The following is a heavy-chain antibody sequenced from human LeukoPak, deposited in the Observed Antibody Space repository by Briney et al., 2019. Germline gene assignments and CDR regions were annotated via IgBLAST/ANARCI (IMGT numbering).Heavy chain of an antibody. Sequence: GASVKVSCKASGYTFTSYGISWVRQAPGQGLEWMGWISAYNGNTNYAQKLQGRVTMTTDTSTSTAYMELRSLRSDDTAVYYCVRVDRYDYYDSSGYYSAILFDYWGQGTLVTVSS. J-gene: IGHJ4*02. CDR1: GYTFTSYG. D-gene: IGHD3-22*01. V-gene: IGHV1-18*01. CDR2: ISAYNGNT. CDR3: VRVDRYDYYDSSGYYSAILFDY.